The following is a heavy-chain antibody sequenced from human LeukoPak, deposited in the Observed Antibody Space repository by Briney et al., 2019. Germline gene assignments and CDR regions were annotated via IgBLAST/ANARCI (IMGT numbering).Heavy chain of an antibody. D-gene: IGHD6-13*01. CDR1: GGSISSSNYY. CDR3: TRHIARRVSSAAAAQNWFDP. CDR2: ICHSGNT. V-gene: IGHV4-39*01. J-gene: IGHJ5*02. Sequence: SETLSLTCTVSGGSISSSNYYWGWIRQPPGKGLEWIGSICHSGNTYYNLSLRSRVTISIDTTKNQFSLNLSSVTAADTAVYYCTRHIARRVSSAAAAQNWFDPWGQGTLVTVSS.